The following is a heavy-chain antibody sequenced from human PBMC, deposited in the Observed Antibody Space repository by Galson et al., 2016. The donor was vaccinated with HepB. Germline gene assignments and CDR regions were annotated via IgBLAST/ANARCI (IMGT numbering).Heavy chain of an antibody. CDR1: GFTLRSYS. Sequence: SLRLSCAASGFTLRSYSMNWVRQAPGKGLEWVSYIDSSGSPISYTDSVKGRFTISRDNTNNFLFLQMNRLRVDATAVYYCVRDDWGPGDFWGQGTLVTVSS. V-gene: IGHV3-48*04. CDR3: VRDDWGPGDF. CDR2: IDSSGSPI. D-gene: IGHD7-27*01. J-gene: IGHJ4*02.